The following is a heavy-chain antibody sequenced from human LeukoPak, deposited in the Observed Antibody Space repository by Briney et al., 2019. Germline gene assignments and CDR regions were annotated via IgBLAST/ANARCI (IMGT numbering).Heavy chain of an antibody. Sequence: GASVKVSCKASGGTFSSYAICWVRQAPGRGLEWMGRIIPIFGTANYAQKFQGRVTITTDESTSTAYMELSSLRSEDTALYYCALRGYSYGSDAFDIWGQGTMVTVSS. CDR2: IIPIFGTA. D-gene: IGHD5-18*01. V-gene: IGHV1-69*05. CDR3: ALRGYSYGSDAFDI. CDR1: GGTFSSYA. J-gene: IGHJ3*02.